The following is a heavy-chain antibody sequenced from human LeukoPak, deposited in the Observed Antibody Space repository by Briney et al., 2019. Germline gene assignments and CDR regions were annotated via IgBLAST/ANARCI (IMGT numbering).Heavy chain of an antibody. CDR2: IGGSSYI. J-gene: IGHJ6*02. CDR1: GFIFGSYT. D-gene: IGHD3-3*01. Sequence: GLSLRLSCAASGFIFGSYTMNWVRPAPGKGLEWVSSIGGSSYIYYADSVKGRFTVSRDNAKNSLYLQMNSLRAEDTAVYYCARQIRIFGVVIHYYYGMDVWGQGTTVTVSS. V-gene: IGHV3-21*01. CDR3: ARQIRIFGVVIHYYYGMDV.